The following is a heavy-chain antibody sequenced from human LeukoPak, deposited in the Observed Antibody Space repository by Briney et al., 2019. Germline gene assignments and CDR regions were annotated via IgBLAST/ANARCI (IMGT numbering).Heavy chain of an antibody. D-gene: IGHD1-26*01. CDR2: SNAGNGNT. CDR3: ARRHKHYYQIDY. Sequence: GASVKVSCKASGYTFTSYAMHWVRQAPGQRLEWMGWSNAGNGNTKYSQEFQGRVTMTRDTSTTTVYMELSSLRSDDTAVFYCARRHKHYYQIDYWGQGTLVTVSS. J-gene: IGHJ4*02. CDR1: GYTFTSYA. V-gene: IGHV1-3*02.